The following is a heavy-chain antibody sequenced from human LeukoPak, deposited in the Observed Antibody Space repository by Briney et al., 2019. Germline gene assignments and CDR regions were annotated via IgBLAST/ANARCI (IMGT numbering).Heavy chain of an antibody. J-gene: IGHJ4*02. Sequence: GGSLRLSCAASGFSFSTYYVNWVRQAPGKGLEGVTCISSSSTYKYYADSVRGGFAISRDNAKNSLYLQMNSLRADDTAVYYCVRENHGSFDYWGQGSLVTVSS. V-gene: IGHV3-21*01. CDR3: VRENHGSFDY. CDR2: ISSSSTYK. CDR1: GFSFSTYY. D-gene: IGHD1-14*01.